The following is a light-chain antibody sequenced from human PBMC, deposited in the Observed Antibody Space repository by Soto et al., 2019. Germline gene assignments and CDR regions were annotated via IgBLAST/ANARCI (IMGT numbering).Light chain of an antibody. V-gene: IGKV3-15*01. Sequence: EIVMTQSPATLSVSPGERATLSCRVSRSIGSNLAWYQQKPGQAPRLLMYDASTRATGIPARFSGSGSGTEFTLTIISLQSEDFVVYYSQQYYNQWTFGQGTKVDIK. CDR3: QQYYNQWT. J-gene: IGKJ1*01. CDR2: DAS. CDR1: RSIGSN.